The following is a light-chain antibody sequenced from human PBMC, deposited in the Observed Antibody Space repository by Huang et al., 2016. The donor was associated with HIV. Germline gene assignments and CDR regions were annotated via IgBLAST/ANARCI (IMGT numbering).Light chain of an antibody. CDR1: QSIGNY. CDR3: QQSYLART. J-gene: IGKJ1*01. Sequence: IQMTQSPSSLSASVGDRVTITCRASQSIGNYLNWYQHKPGKAPKLLIYAASSLHNGVPSRFSGSGSGTDFTLTITSLQPEDFATYYCQQSYLARTFGQGTKVEIK. CDR2: AAS. V-gene: IGKV1-39*01.